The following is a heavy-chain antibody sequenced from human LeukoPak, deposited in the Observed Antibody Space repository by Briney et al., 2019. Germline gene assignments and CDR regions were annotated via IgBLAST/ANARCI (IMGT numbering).Heavy chain of an antibody. V-gene: IGHV3-23*01. CDR3: AKAAYGDYVNWFDP. CDR1: GFTFRSHA. Sequence: GGSLRLSCAASGFTFRSHAMNWVRQAPGKGLEWVSSIGGVGASTYYADFVKGRFTISRDNSKNTLYLQMNSLRAEDTALYYCAKAAYGDYVNWFDPWGQGTLVTVSS. J-gene: IGHJ5*02. CDR2: IGGVGAST. D-gene: IGHD4-17*01.